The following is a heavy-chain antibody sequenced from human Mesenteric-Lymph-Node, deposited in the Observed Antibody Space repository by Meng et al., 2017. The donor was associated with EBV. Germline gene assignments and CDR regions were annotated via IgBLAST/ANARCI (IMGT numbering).Heavy chain of an antibody. V-gene: IGHV1-3*01. Sequence: VQRVETGGEVKKPGASVKISCRASGQSFNSYRMHWVRQATGQRLEWMGWINAGNGNTKYSQKFQGRVTITRDTSASTAYMELSSLRSEDTAVYYCARVRGIAVVPPDYWGQGTLVTVSS. CDR2: INAGNGNT. CDR1: GQSFNSYR. J-gene: IGHJ4*02. CDR3: ARVRGIAVVPPDY. D-gene: IGHD6-19*01.